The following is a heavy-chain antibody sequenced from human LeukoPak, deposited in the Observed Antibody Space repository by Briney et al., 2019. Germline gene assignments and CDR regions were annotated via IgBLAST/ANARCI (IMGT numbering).Heavy chain of an antibody. CDR2: IYYSGST. CDR1: GGSVSSRSYY. Sequence: PSKPRTLTWTVSGGSVSSRSYYWGWIRQPPGKGLEWIGSIYYSGSTYYNPSLKSRVTISVDTSKNQFSLKLSSVTAANTAVYYCARRNSGSYYRSAFDIWGQGTMVTVSS. D-gene: IGHD1-26*01. V-gene: IGHV4-39*01. J-gene: IGHJ3*02. CDR3: ARRNSGSYYRSAFDI.